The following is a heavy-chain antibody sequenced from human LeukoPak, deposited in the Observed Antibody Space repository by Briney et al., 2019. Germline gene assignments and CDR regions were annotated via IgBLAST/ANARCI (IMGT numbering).Heavy chain of an antibody. J-gene: IGHJ4*02. D-gene: IGHD2-2*01. V-gene: IGHV1-18*01. CDR2: ISAYNGNT. CDR1: GYTFTSYG. Sequence: ASVKVSCKASGYTFTSYGISWVRQAPGQGLEWMGWISAYNGNTNYAQKLQGRVTMTTDTSTSTAYMELSSLRSEDTAVYYCASSYCSSTSCYALFDYWGQGTLVTVSS. CDR3: ASSYCSSTSCYALFDY.